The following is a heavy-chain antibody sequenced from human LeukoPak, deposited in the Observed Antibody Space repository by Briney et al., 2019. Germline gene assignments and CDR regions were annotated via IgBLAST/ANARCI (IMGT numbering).Heavy chain of an antibody. CDR3: ARTNYDILTGYNPYFDY. V-gene: IGHV3-21*01. Sequence: GGSLRLSCAASGFTFSSYSMNWVRQAPGKGLEWASSISSSSSYIYYADSVKGRFTISRDNAKNSLYLQMNSLRAEDTAVYYCARTNYDILTGYNPYFDYWGQGTLVTVTS. D-gene: IGHD3-9*01. CDR2: ISSSSSYI. CDR1: GFTFSSYS. J-gene: IGHJ4*02.